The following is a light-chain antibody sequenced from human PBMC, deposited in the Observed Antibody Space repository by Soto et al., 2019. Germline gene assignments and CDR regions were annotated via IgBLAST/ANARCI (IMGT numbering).Light chain of an antibody. Sequence: QSVLTQPRSVSGSPGQSVTISCTGTSSDVGGYGYVSWYQHHPGKAPKLIIYDVTRRPSGVPDRFSGSKSGNTASLTISGLQAEDEADFYCCSYAGSYTLLFGGGTKLTVL. CDR2: DVT. CDR3: CSYAGSYTLL. CDR1: SSDVGGYGY. J-gene: IGLJ2*01. V-gene: IGLV2-11*01.